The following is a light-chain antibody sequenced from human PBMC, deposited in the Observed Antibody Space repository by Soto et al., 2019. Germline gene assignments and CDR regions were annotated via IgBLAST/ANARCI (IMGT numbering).Light chain of an antibody. Sequence: DIQLTQSPSFLSASVGDRVTITCRASQAISSYLAWFQQRPGKAPKVLIYAASTLQSGVPSRFSGSASGTEFTLTISRLQPEDFATYFCQQLNSYPWTFGQGTKMEIK. J-gene: IGKJ1*01. CDR3: QQLNSYPWT. V-gene: IGKV1-9*01. CDR1: QAISSY. CDR2: AAS.